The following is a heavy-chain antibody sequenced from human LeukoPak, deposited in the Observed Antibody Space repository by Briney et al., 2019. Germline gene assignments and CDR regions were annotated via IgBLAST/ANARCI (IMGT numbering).Heavy chain of an antibody. Sequence: SETLSLTCTVSGGSISSGSYYWSWIRQPAGKGLEWIGRIYTSGSTNYNPSLKSRVTISVGTSKNQFSLKLSSVTAADTAVYYCAREGSGYCSSTSCYNPVFDPWGQGTLVTVSS. D-gene: IGHD2-2*01. CDR1: GGSISSGSYY. V-gene: IGHV4-61*02. J-gene: IGHJ5*02. CDR2: IYTSGST. CDR3: AREGSGYCSSTSCYNPVFDP.